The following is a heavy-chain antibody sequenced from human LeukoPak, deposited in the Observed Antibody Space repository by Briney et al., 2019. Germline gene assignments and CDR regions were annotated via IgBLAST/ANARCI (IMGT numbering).Heavy chain of an antibody. Sequence: GGSLRLSCAASGFAFNNYAVTWVRQAPGKGLEWVSNINDNGGQRHYADSVKGRFTISRDNSKNTLFLQMDSLRAEDTAVYYCARGNYYENSGYWVLSAFDIWGQGTMVTVSS. CDR3: ARGNYYENSGYWVLSAFDI. CDR2: INDNGGQR. J-gene: IGHJ3*02. V-gene: IGHV3-23*01. CDR1: GFAFNNYA. D-gene: IGHD3-22*01.